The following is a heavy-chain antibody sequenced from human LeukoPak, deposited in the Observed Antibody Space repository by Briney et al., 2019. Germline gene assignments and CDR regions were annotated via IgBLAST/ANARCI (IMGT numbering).Heavy chain of an antibody. J-gene: IGHJ4*02. D-gene: IGHD1-26*01. CDR2: IYHSGST. Sequence: SETLSLTCAVSGGSVRSGGYSWSWIRQPPGKGLEWIGCIYHSGSTYYNSSLKSRVTVSLDRSKNQLSLRLSSVTAADTAVYYCARAPRVGARGLFDYWGQGTLVTVSS. CDR3: ARAPRVGARGLFDY. CDR1: GGSVRSGGYS. V-gene: IGHV4-30-2*01.